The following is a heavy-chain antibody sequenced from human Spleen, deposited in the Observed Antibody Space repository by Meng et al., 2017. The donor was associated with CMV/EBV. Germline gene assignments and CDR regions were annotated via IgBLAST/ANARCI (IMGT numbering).Heavy chain of an antibody. CDR1: GYTLIGYY. Sequence: ASVKVSCKASGYTLIGYYFHWVRQAPGQGLEWMGWINPNSGGTNYAQKFQGRVTMTRDTSISTAYMELSRVRSDDTAVYYCARDSKVTQMGYGMDVWGQGTTVTVSS. D-gene: IGHD2-21*02. V-gene: IGHV1-2*02. CDR2: INPNSGGT. J-gene: IGHJ6*02. CDR3: ARDSKVTQMGYGMDV.